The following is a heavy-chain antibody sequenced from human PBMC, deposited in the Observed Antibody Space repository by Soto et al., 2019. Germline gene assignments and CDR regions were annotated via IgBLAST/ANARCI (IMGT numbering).Heavy chain of an antibody. J-gene: IGHJ4*02. CDR2: VYHSGNT. Sequence: PSETLSLTCTVSGGSISNFYWSWIRQPPGKGLEWIGYVYHSGNTNYSPSLRSRVTISVDMSKNQFSLKVNSLTAADTAVYYCARESWNYEPGFDYWGQGTLVTVSS. CDR1: GGSISNFY. V-gene: IGHV4-59*01. CDR3: ARESWNYEPGFDY. D-gene: IGHD1-7*01.